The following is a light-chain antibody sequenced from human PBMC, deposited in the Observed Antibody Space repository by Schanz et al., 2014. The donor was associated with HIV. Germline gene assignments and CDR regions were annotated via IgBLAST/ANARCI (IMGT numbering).Light chain of an antibody. CDR1: RSVNSN. CDR2: RAS. V-gene: IGKV3-15*01. Sequence: EIVMTQSPVTLSVSPGERVTLSCRASRSVNSNLAWYQQKPGQAPRLLIYRASTRATGIPARFSGSGSGTEFTLTISSLLSEDFAVYYCQQYNNWPRLTFGGGTKVEIK. CDR3: QQYNNWPRLT. J-gene: IGKJ4*01.